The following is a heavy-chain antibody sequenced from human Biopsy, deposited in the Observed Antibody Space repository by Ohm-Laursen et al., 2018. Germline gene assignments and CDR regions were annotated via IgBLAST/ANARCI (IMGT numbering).Heavy chain of an antibody. CDR2: IFYRGST. CDR3: ARDYDTSGYYYVS. Sequence: GTLSLTCPVSGGSISNNNYYWGWIRQPPGKGLERIGSIFYRGSTHYKPSLKSRVNISVDTSKNHFSLKLNSVTAADTAVYYCARDYDTSGYYYVSWGQGTLVTVSS. D-gene: IGHD3-22*01. V-gene: IGHV4-39*02. CDR1: GGSISNNNYY. J-gene: IGHJ5*02.